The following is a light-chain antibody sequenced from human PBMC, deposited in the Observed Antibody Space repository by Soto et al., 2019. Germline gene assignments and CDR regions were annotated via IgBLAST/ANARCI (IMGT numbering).Light chain of an antibody. V-gene: IGKV1-13*02. CDR3: QHYNVYPWT. J-gene: IGKJ1*01. CDR2: DAS. Sequence: AVQLTQSPSSLSASVGARVTITCRASQGVSSGLAWYQQKPLKAPKLLIYDASSLKSEVPSRFSGSGSGTDCILTISSLQPEDFATYYCQHYNVYPWTLGQGTKVDIK. CDR1: QGVSSG.